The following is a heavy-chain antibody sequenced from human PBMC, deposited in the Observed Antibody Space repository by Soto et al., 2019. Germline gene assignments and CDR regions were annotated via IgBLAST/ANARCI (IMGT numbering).Heavy chain of an antibody. D-gene: IGHD3-10*01. J-gene: IGHJ4*02. CDR1: GFTFTSYA. CDR3: ARVPPWGNSAGDYYIQHYDS. V-gene: IGHV1-3*01. Sequence: ASVKISCKSSGFTFTSYAIHWLRQAPGQRPQWMGWINGGSGNTKYSQDFQGRVTFTRDTFATTAYLELSSLRSEDTAVYYCARVPPWGNSAGDYYIQHYDSWGQGTPVTVSS. CDR2: INGGSGNT.